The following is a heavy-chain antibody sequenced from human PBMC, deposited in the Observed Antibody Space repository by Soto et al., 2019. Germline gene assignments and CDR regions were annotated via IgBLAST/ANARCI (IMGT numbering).Heavy chain of an antibody. CDR2: IYYSGST. CDR1: GGSISSGDYY. D-gene: IGHD6-13*01. J-gene: IGHJ4*02. V-gene: IGHV4-30-4*01. CDR3: ARRYSSSWPYYFDY. Sequence: SETLSLTCTVSGGSISSGDYYWSWIRQPPGKGLEWIGYIYYSGSTYYNPPLKSRVTISVDTSKNQFSLKLSSVTAADTAVYYCARRYSSSWPYYFDYWGQGTLVTVSS.